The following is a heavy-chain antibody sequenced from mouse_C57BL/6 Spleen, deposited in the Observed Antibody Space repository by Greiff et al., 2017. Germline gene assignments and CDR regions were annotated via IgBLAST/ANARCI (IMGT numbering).Heavy chain of an antibody. J-gene: IGHJ4*01. CDR3: AVNDYGSSCLDY. CDR1: GYTFTSYW. Sequence: QVQLQQPGAELVKPGASVKVSCKASGYTFTSYWMNWVKQRPGQGLEWIGRIHPSGSDTNYNQKFKGKATLTVDKSSSTAFMQLSSLTSEDSAVYCCAVNDYGSSCLDYWGQGTSVTVSS. D-gene: IGHD1-1*01. V-gene: IGHV1-74*01. CDR2: IHPSGSDT.